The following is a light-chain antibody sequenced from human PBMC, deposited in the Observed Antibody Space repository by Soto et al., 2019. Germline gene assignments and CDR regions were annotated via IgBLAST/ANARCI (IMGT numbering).Light chain of an antibody. V-gene: IGLV2-8*01. J-gene: IGLJ1*01. CDR1: SSDVGGYNY. CDR2: EVN. CDR3: SSYAGSDHRGV. Sequence: QSVLTQPAPVSGSPGQSITISCTGTSSDVGGYNYVSWYQQHPGKAPKLMIYEVNKRPSGVPDRFSGSKSGNTASLTVSGLQADDEADYYCSSYAGSDHRGVFGTGSKVTVL.